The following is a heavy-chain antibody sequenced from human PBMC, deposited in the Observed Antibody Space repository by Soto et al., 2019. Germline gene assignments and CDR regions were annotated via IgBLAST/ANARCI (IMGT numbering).Heavy chain of an antibody. Sequence: EVQLVESGGGLIQPGGSLRLSCAASGFTVSSNYMSWVRQAPGKGVEWVSVIYSGGSTYYADSVKSRFTISRDNSKNTLYLQMNSLRAEDTAVYYCARDRVESGYPEYFQHWGQGTLVTVSS. CDR3: ARDRVESGYPEYFQH. D-gene: IGHD3-22*01. CDR1: GFTVSSNY. J-gene: IGHJ1*01. CDR2: IYSGGST. V-gene: IGHV3-53*01.